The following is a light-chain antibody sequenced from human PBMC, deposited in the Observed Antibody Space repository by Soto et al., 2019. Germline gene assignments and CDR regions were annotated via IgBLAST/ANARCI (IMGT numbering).Light chain of an antibody. CDR3: TSYSSSDIFSV. CDR1: SSDIGGYYY. Sequence: QSALTQPAYVSGSPGQSITISCTGTSSDIGGYYYVSWYQHHPGKAPKLLIYQVTNRPSRVSNRFSGSKSGNTASLTISGLQADDEADYYCTSYSSSDIFSVFGTGTKVTVL. V-gene: IGLV2-14*01. CDR2: QVT. J-gene: IGLJ1*01.